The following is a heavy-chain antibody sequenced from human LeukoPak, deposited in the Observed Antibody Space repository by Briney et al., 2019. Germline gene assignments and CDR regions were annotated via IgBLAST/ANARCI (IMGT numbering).Heavy chain of an antibody. CDR3: ARWSSIAAQYFGY. CDR1: GGSFSGYY. Sequence: SETLSLTCAVYGGSFSGYYWSWIRQPPGKGLEWIGEINHSGSTNYNPSLKSRVTISVDTSKNQFSLKLSSVTAADTAVYYCARWSSIAAQYFGYWGQGTLVTVSS. J-gene: IGHJ4*02. CDR2: INHSGST. D-gene: IGHD6-6*01. V-gene: IGHV4-34*01.